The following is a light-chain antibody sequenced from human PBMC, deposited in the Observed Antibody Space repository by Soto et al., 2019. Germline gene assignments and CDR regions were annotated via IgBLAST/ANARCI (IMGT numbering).Light chain of an antibody. J-gene: IGLJ1*01. CDR1: STDFVSYNR. V-gene: IGLV2-18*01. CDR3: SLYTSENTYV. Sequence: QSLLTQPASVSGSPGQSVTISCTGTSTDFVSYNRVSWYQQPPGTAPKLIIYEASNRPSGVPDRFSGSKSGNTASLTISGLQAADEADYYCSLYTSENTYVFGTGTKVTVL. CDR2: EAS.